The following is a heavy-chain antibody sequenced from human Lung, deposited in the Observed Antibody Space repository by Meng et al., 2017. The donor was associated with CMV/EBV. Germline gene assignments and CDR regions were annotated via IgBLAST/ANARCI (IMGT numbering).Heavy chain of an antibody. D-gene: IGHD3-10*01. V-gene: IGHV3-74*01. CDR3: ARDLRVRGVKGGSRYYGMDV. CDR1: GFTFSSYW. J-gene: IGHJ6*02. Sequence: GGSLRLXCAASGFTFSSYWMHWVRQAPGKGLVWVSRINSGGSSTSYADSVKGRFTISRDNAKNTLYLQMNSLRAEDTAVYYCARDLRVRGVKGGSRYYGMDVWGQGTTVTVSS. CDR2: INSGGSST.